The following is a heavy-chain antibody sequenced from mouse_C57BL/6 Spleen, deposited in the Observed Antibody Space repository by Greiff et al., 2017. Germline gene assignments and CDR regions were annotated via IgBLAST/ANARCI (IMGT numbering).Heavy chain of an antibody. V-gene: IGHV1-19*01. CDR3: ARSVFYYYGSSYWYFDV. D-gene: IGHD1-1*01. Sequence: DVHLVESGPVLVKPGASVKMSCKASGYTFTDYYMNWVKQSHGKSLEWIGVINPYNGGTSYNQKFKGKATLTVDKSSSTAYMELNSLTSEDSAVYYCARSVFYYYGSSYWYFDVWGTGTTVTVSS. J-gene: IGHJ1*03. CDR2: INPYNGGT. CDR1: GYTFTDYY.